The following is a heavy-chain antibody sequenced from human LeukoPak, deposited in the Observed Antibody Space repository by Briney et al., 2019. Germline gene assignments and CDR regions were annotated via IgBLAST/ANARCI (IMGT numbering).Heavy chain of an antibody. Sequence: SETLSLTCAVFGGSFDGYYWTWIRQSPEKGLEWIGEIVYSGSTFYNPSLKSRVTISVDTSKNQFSLILSSVTAADTAVYFCARARLSVVRGITNFDYWGQGTVVTVSS. J-gene: IGHJ4*02. CDR2: IVYSGST. D-gene: IGHD3-10*01. CDR1: GGSFDGYY. CDR3: ARARLSVVRGITNFDY. V-gene: IGHV4-34*12.